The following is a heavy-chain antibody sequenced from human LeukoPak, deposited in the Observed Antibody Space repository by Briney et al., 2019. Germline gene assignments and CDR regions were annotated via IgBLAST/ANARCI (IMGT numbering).Heavy chain of an antibody. CDR1: GFTFNNYG. Sequence: GGSLRLSCAASGFTFNNYGMSWVRQAPGKGLEWVSAISGSGGSTYYADSVKGRFTISRDNSNNTLYLQMNSLRAEDTAVYYCAELGITMIGGVWGKGTTVTISS. D-gene: IGHD3-10*02. J-gene: IGHJ6*04. CDR3: AELGITMIGGV. CDR2: ISGSGGST. V-gene: IGHV3-23*01.